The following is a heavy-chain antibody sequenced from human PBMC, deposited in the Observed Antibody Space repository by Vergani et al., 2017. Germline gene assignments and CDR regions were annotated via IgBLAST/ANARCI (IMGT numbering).Heavy chain of an antibody. Sequence: EVQLLESGGGLVQTGGSLRLSCAASGFTFSSYSMNWVCEAPGKGLEWGSYISSSSSTIYYADSVKGRFTISRDNAKNSLYLQMNSLRAEDTAVYYCARAPYYYDSSGYLYRPFDYWGQGTLVTVSS. CDR1: GFTFSSYS. CDR2: ISSSSSTI. V-gene: IGHV3-48*01. J-gene: IGHJ4*02. CDR3: ARAPYYYDSSGYLYRPFDY. D-gene: IGHD3-22*01.